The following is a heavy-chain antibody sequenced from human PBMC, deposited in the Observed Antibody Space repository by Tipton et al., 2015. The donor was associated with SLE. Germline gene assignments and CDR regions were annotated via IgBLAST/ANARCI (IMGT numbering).Heavy chain of an antibody. CDR1: GGSISSNNW. D-gene: IGHD3-10*01. CDR2: INDSGST. Sequence: TLSLTCAVSGGSISSNNWWSWVRQSPGKGLEWIGDINDSGSTNYNPSLKSRVTISLDTSKNQFSLNLTSVTAADTAVYYCATAGGSGSNDAFDIWGQGTMVTVSP. CDR3: ATAGGSGSNDAFDI. J-gene: IGHJ3*02. V-gene: IGHV4-4*02.